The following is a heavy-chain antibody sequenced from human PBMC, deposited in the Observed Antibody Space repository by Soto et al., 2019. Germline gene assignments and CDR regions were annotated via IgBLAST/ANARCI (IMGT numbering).Heavy chain of an antibody. CDR2: IKQDGSEK. D-gene: IGHD3-10*01. V-gene: IGHV3-7*01. J-gene: IGHJ4*02. CDR1: GFTFSSYW. Sequence: GGSLRLSCAASGFTFSSYWMSWVRQAPGKGLEWVANIKQDGSEKYYVDSVKGRFTISRDNAKNSLYLQMNSLRAEDTAVYYCASMGYYRSGSYSFDYWGQGPLVTVSS. CDR3: ASMGYYRSGSYSFDY.